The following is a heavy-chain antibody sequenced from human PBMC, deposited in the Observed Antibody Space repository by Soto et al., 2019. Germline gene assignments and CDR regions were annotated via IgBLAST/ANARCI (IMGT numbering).Heavy chain of an antibody. Sequence: ASVKVSCKGAGYTFTGYYMHWGRQAPGQGFEWMGWINPNSGGTNYAQKFQGWVTMTRDTSISTAYMELSRLRSDDTAVYYCARAGPTAHSATGTYYFDYWGQGTLVTVSS. CDR2: INPNSGGT. CDR3: ARAGPTAHSATGTYYFDY. V-gene: IGHV1-2*04. D-gene: IGHD6-13*01. J-gene: IGHJ4*02. CDR1: GYTFTGYY.